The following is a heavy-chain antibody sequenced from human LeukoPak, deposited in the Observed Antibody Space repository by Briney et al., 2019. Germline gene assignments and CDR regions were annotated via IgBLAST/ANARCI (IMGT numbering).Heavy chain of an antibody. CDR2: IYHSGST. CDR3: ARTNTYYDSSGYLYFDY. J-gene: IGHJ4*02. D-gene: IGHD3-22*01. CDR1: GYSISSGYY. V-gene: IGHV4-38-2*02. Sequence: PSETLSLTCTVSGYSISSGYYWGWIRQPPGKGLEWIGSIYHSGSTNYNPSLKSRVTISVDTSKNQFSLKLSSVTAADTAVYYCARTNTYYDSSGYLYFDYWGQGTLVTVSS.